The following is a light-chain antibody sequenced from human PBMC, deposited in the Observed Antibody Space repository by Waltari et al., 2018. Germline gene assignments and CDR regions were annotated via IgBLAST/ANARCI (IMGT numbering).Light chain of an antibody. CDR2: HND. V-gene: IGLV1-44*01. Sequence: QSLLTPPPSASGTPGQRATISCSGDSSNIGGSPETWYQQIPGAAPKLLIYHNDQRPSGVPERFSGSQSGTSASLAISGLQSEDDGYYYCAAWDDSLTGPVFGIGTKVTVL. CDR1: SSNIGGSP. J-gene: IGLJ1*01. CDR3: AAWDDSLTGPV.